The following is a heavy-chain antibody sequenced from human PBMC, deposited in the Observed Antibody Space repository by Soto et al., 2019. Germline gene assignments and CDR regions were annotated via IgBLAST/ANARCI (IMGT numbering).Heavy chain of an antibody. CDR1: GLTLSASD. CDR2: TINIVDSDQT. CDR3: CRHAARWGSCDY. D-gene: IGHD2-21*01. V-gene: IGHV3-73*01. J-gene: IGHJ4*02. Sequence: PGRCLRLSCAAAGLTLSASDMHWVRQAPGRGLEWVGRTINIVDSDQTVYAAPVNGRFTISRDDSKNMAYLQMNSLTTEETAVYYCCRHAARWGSCDYWGQGTRVTVSS.